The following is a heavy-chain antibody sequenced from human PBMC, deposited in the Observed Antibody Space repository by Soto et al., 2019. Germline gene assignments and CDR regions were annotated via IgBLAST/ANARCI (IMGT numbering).Heavy chain of an antibody. CDR2: ISYDGSNK. D-gene: IGHD3-10*01. V-gene: IGHV3-30-3*01. Sequence: QVQLVESGGGVLQPGRSLRLSCAASGFTFSSYAMHWVRQAPGKGLVWVAVISYDGSNKYYADSVKGRFTISRDSSKNTLYLQMSSLRAEDTAVYYCARDPVWFGELLSPNFDYWGQGTLVTVSS. CDR3: ARDPVWFGELLSPNFDY. J-gene: IGHJ4*02. CDR1: GFTFSSYA.